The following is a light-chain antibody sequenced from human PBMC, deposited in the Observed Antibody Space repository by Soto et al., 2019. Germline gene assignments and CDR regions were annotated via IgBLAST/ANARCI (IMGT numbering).Light chain of an antibody. Sequence: DIPMAQSPSSLYASIGDRVTITSRTIQSISSHLNWYQHKPGRAPKLLIFGASTLQFGLPSTFSGSGSGTGCTRTISGLHPEEFATYYCLQSYGTSRTFGQGTRLEVK. CDR3: LQSYGTSRT. J-gene: IGKJ2*01. CDR1: QSISSH. CDR2: GAS. V-gene: IGKV1-39*01.